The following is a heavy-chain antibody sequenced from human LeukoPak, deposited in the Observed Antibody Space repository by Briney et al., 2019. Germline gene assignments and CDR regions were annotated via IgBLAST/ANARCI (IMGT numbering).Heavy chain of an antibody. J-gene: IGHJ4*02. D-gene: IGHD3-22*01. Sequence: ASVKVSCKASGYTFPNYHIHWVRQAPGQELEWLGIINPNGGSASYAQRFQGRVTMTRDTSTTTVYMELTSLRSEDTAVYYCARDYYYDSSGYYTYYSDYWGQGTQVTVSS. CDR2: INPNGGSA. CDR3: ARDYYYDSSGYYTYYSDY. CDR1: GYTFPNYH. V-gene: IGHV1-46*01.